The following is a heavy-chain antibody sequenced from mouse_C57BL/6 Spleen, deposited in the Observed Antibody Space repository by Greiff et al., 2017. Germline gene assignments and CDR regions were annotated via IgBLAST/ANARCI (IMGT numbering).Heavy chain of an antibody. J-gene: IGHJ1*03. CDR2: ISYSGST. CDR3: ARSVVAPYWYFDV. D-gene: IGHD1-1*01. Sequence: EVKLMESGPGLAKPSQTLSLTCSVPGYSINSDYWNWTRKFPGNKLEYRGYISYSGSTYYNPSLKSRISITRDTSKNHYYLQLNSVTTEDTATYYCARSVVAPYWYFDVWGTGTTVTVSS. V-gene: IGHV3-8*01. CDR1: GYSINSDY.